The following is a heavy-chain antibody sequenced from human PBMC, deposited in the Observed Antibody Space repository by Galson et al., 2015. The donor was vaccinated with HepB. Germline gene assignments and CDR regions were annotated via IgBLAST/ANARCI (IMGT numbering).Heavy chain of an antibody. Sequence: SVKVSCKASGYTFTSYGISWVRQAPGQGLEWMGWISAYNGNTNYAQKPQGRVTMTTDTSTSTAYMELRSLRSDDTAVYYCARAGRGAVDMVRGGRGRQDAFDIWGQGTMVTVSS. J-gene: IGHJ3*02. D-gene: IGHD3-10*01. V-gene: IGHV1-18*04. CDR3: ARAGRGAVDMVRGGRGRQDAFDI. CDR2: ISAYNGNT. CDR1: GYTFTSYG.